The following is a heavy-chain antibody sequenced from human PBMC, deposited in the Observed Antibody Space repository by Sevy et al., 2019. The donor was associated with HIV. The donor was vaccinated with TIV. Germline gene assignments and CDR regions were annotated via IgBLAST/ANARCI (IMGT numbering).Heavy chain of an antibody. CDR1: GDSLSSADYY. D-gene: IGHD5-18*01. CDR3: AGSQNVDTAPFDY. J-gene: IGHJ4*02. CDR2: FFYSDNF. Sequence: SETLSLTCSVSGDSLSSADYYWSWVRQPPGKGLEWIGYFFYSDNFYYNPSLKSRLTISVDTSKNQCSLKLTSVTAADSAVYYCAGSQNVDTAPFDYWGQGTPVTVSS. V-gene: IGHV4-30-4*01.